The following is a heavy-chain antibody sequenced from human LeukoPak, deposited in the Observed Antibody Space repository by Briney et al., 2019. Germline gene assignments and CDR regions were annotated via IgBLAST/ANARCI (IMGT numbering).Heavy chain of an antibody. CDR2: ISYDGSNK. J-gene: IGHJ6*02. V-gene: IGHV3-30*18. Sequence: GSLRLSCAASGFTFSSYGMHWVRQAPGKGLEWVAVISYDGSNKYYADSVKGRFTISRDNSKNTLYLQMNSLRAEDTAVYYCAKDSSGVDDYSYYYGMDVWGQGTTVTVSS. CDR1: GFTFSSYG. D-gene: IGHD6-6*01. CDR3: AKDSSGVDDYSYYYGMDV.